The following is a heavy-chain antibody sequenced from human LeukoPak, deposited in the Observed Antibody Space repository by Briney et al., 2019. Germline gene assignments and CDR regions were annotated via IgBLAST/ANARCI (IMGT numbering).Heavy chain of an antibody. CDR2: IKQEGTEK. D-gene: IGHD1-26*01. V-gene: IGHV3-7*01. J-gene: IGHJ4*02. Sequence: GGSLRLSCAASGFIFSNYWMSWVRQAPGRGLEWVANIKQEGTEKYYVDSVKGRFTISRDNSKNTLYLQMNSLRAEDTAVYYCAKDRGELYNGYYFDYWGQGTLVTVSS. CDR3: AKDRGELYNGYYFDY. CDR1: GFIFSNYW.